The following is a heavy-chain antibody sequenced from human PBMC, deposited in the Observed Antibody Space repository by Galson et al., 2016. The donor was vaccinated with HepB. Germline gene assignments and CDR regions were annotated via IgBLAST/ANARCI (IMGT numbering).Heavy chain of an antibody. CDR1: GYTFTSYA. D-gene: IGHD5-18*01. V-gene: IGHV1-3*01. Sequence: SVKVSCKASGYTFTSYAMHWVRQAPGRRLEWMGWINAGNGNTIYSQKFQGRVTITRDTSASTAYMELSSLRSEDTAVYYCARDYPVWTGYTYGPHYYFDYWGQGTLVTVSS. J-gene: IGHJ4*02. CDR2: INAGNGNT. CDR3: ARDYPVWTGYTYGPHYYFDY.